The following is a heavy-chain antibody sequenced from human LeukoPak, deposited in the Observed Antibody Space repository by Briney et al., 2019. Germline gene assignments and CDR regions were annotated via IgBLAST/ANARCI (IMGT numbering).Heavy chain of an antibody. CDR3: AIVVWTPDGY. CDR2: IFHSGIT. V-gene: IGHV4-38-2*01. J-gene: IGHJ4*02. D-gene: IGHD3-22*01. CDR1: GYSISSGYS. Sequence: SETLSLTCAVSGYSISSGYSWGWIRQPPGKGLEWIGSIFHSGITYYNPSLESRFIISIDKSKNQFSLKMNSLTAADTAVYYCAIVVWTPDGYWGQGTLVTVSS.